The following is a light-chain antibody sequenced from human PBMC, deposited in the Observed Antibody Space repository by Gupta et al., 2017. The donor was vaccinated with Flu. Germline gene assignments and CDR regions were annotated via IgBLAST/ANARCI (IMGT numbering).Light chain of an antibody. CDR2: DAS. V-gene: IGKV3-11*01. J-gene: IGKJ2*01. Sequence: EIVLTQSPATLSLFPGEGATLSCGASQSVSRYLAWYQQKPGQAPRLLIYDASKRATGIPARFSGSGSGTDFTLTISSLEPEDFVVYYCQQRGNWPYTFGQGTKLEIK. CDR1: QSVSRY. CDR3: QQRGNWPYT.